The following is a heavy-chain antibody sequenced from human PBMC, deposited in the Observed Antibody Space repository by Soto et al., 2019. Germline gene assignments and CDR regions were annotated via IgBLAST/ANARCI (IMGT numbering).Heavy chain of an antibody. CDR3: AKGRWYYYGSGTEFAY. J-gene: IGHJ4*02. Sequence: EVQLLESGGGLVQPGGSLRLSCAASGFTFSSYAMSWVRQAPGKGLEWVSAISGSGGSTYYADSVKGRFTISRDNSKNTLYLQMNSLRAEDTAVYYCAKGRWYYYGSGTEFAYWGQGTLVTVSS. D-gene: IGHD3-10*01. CDR2: ISGSGGST. CDR1: GFTFSSYA. V-gene: IGHV3-23*01.